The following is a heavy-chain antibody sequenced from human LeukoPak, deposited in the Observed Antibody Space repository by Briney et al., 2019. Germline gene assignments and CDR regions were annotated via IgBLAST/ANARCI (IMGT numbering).Heavy chain of an antibody. CDR3: ARGDGYCSAGTCRALDI. D-gene: IGHD2-15*01. J-gene: IGHJ3*02. CDR2: FSYSGST. CDR1: GGSISSSSYY. V-gene: IGHV4-39*07. Sequence: SETLSLTCTVSGGSISSSSYYWGWIRQPPGKGLEWVASFSYSGSTYYNPSLKSRVSISVDTPKSQFSLKLSSVTAADTAVYYCARGDGYCSAGTCRALDIWGQGTMVTVSS.